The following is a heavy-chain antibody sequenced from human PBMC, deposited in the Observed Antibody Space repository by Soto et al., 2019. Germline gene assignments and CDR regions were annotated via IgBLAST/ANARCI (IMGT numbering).Heavy chain of an antibody. J-gene: IGHJ6*03. D-gene: IGHD2-8*01. V-gene: IGHV4-39*01. Sequence: PSETLSLTSTVSGGSISSSSYYWGWIRQPPGKGLEWIGSIYYSGSTYYNPSLKSRVTISVDTSKNQFSLKLSSVTAADTAVYYCARVYCTNGVCYYYYYYYMDVWGKGTTVTVSS. CDR2: IYYSGST. CDR1: GGSISSSSYY. CDR3: ARVYCTNGVCYYYYYYYMDV.